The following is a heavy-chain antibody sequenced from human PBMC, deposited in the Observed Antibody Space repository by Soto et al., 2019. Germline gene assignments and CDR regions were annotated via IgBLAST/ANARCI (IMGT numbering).Heavy chain of an antibody. CDR2: IYSGGST. J-gene: IGHJ5*01. D-gene: IGHD6-19*01. V-gene: IGHV3-66*01. CDR3: ARGAPVKYSSGWYDC. CDR1: GFTVSSNY. Sequence: VQLVESGGGLVQPGGSLRLSCAASGFTVSSNYMSWVRQAPGKGLEWVSVIYSGGSTYYADSVKGRFTISRDNSKNTLYLQMNSLRAEDTAVYYCARGAPVKYSSGWYDCWGQGTLVTVSS.